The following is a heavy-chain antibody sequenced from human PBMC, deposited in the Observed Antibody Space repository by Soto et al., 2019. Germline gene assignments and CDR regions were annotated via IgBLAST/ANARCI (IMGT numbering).Heavy chain of an antibody. CDR3: ARVGRISMLRGLLPFDY. V-gene: IGHV1-18*01. CDR2: ISAYNGNT. Sequence: GASVKVSCKASGDTFTNYGFTWVRQAPGQGLEWMGWISAYNGNTNYAQKLHGRLTLTTDTSTNTAYLDLRNLRSDDTAVYYCARVGRISMLRGLLPFDYWGQGTLVTVSS. D-gene: IGHD3-10*01. J-gene: IGHJ4*02. CDR1: GDTFTNYG.